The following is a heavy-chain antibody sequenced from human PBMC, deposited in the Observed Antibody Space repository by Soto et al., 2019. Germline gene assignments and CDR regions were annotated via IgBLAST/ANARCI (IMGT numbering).Heavy chain of an antibody. D-gene: IGHD5-12*01. Sequence: EVQLVESGGGLIQPGGSLRVSCAASGFPFRTYAMNWVRQAPGKGLEWGSYINHNCDTIYYADSVKGRFTISRDNAKNSLYLQMNSLRDEDTAVYYCVRDRGYTGYDLEYWGQGTLVTVSS. CDR3: VRDRGYTGYDLEY. J-gene: IGHJ4*02. CDR1: GFPFRTYA. V-gene: IGHV3-48*02. CDR2: INHNCDTI.